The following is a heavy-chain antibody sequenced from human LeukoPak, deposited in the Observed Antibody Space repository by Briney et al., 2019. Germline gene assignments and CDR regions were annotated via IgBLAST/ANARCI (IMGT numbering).Heavy chain of an antibody. Sequence: ASVKVSCKASGYTFTNCGITWVRQAPGQGLEWMGWISADNGDTHYAQRFQGRVTLTTETSTSTAYMELRSLRSDDTAVYYCAREVWNSRDTSGPLDPWGQGTLVTVSS. V-gene: IGHV1-18*01. CDR2: ISADNGDT. CDR1: GYTFTNCG. D-gene: IGHD3-22*01. J-gene: IGHJ5*02. CDR3: AREVWNSRDTSGPLDP.